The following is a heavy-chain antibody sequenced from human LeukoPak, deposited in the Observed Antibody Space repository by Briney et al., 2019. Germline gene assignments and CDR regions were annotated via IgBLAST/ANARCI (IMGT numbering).Heavy chain of an antibody. CDR3: ARLFGGVTTFDY. CDR2: IKPDGSDS. CDR1: GFTFSAFW. J-gene: IGHJ4*02. D-gene: IGHD4-17*01. V-gene: IGHV3-7*01. Sequence: GGSLRLSCAASGFTFSAFWMSWVRQGPGKGLEWMASIKPDGSDSHHVDSVMGRFTISRDNAKNLLYLQMNSLSAEDTAVYYCARLFGGVTTFDYWGQGALVTVSS.